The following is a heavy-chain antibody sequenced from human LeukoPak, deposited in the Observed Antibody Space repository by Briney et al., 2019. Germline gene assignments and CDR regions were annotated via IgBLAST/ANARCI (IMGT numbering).Heavy chain of an antibody. V-gene: IGHV3-30-3*01. Sequence: GGSLRLSCAASGFTFSSYAMHWVRQAPGKGLEWVAVISHDGSNKYYADSVKGRFTISRDNSKNTLYLQMNSLRAEDTAVYYCARVVPAAMPSDYWGQGTLVTVSS. CDR2: ISHDGSNK. D-gene: IGHD2-2*01. CDR1: GFTFSSYA. J-gene: IGHJ4*02. CDR3: ARVVPAAMPSDY.